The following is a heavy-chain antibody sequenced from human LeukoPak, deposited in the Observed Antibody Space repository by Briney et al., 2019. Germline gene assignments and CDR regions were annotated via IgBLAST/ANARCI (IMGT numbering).Heavy chain of an antibody. J-gene: IGHJ5*02. D-gene: IGHD1/OR15-1a*01. Sequence: GGSLRLSYAASGFTFSTYTMNWVRQAPGKGLEWVSSISSSSNYIYYADSVKGRFTISRDNAKNSLYLQMNSLRAEDTAVYYCARDNKGWFDPWGQGTLVTVSS. CDR3: ARDNKGWFDP. CDR1: GFTFSTYT. CDR2: ISSSSNYI. V-gene: IGHV3-21*01.